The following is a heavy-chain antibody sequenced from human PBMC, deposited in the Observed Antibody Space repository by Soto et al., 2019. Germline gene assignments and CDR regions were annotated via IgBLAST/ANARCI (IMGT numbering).Heavy chain of an antibody. CDR2: VIPIFGPP. D-gene: IGHD2-15*01. CDR3: AKIRWTISLQEEDAI. V-gene: IGHV1-69*06. J-gene: IGHJ4*02. CDR1: GGTFGSYA. Sequence: QVQLVQSGAEVKKPGSSVKVSCKSSGGTFGSYAISWVRQAPGQGLEWMGGVIPIFGPPHYAQEFHGRVTITADIPTSTAYLELSSLKSADTAVYYCAKIRWTISLQEEDAIWGQGTLVTVSS.